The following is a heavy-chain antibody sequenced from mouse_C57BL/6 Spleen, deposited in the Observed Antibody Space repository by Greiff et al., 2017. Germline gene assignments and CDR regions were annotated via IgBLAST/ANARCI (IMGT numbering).Heavy chain of an antibody. CDR2: IYPGDGDT. D-gene: IGHD3-2*02. Sequence: QVQLKESGPELVKPGASVKISCKASGYAFSSSWMNWVKQRPGKGLEWIGRIYPGDGDTNYNGKFKGKATLTADKSSSTAYMQLSSLTSEDSAVYFCARGPAQATWFAYWGQGTLVTVSA. CDR1: GYAFSSSW. CDR3: ARGPAQATWFAY. J-gene: IGHJ3*01. V-gene: IGHV1-82*01.